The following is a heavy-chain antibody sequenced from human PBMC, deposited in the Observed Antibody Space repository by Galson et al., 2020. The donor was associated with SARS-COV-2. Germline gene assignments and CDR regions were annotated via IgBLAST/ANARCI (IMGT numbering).Heavy chain of an antibody. Sequence: ASVTVSCKASGYTFSSYGMSWVRQAPGQGLEWMGWISPYHGNTKSAQKVQGRVTMTTDTSTSTAYMELRSLRSDDTAVYYCARDVLYSDFYYGMDVWGQGTTVTVSS. D-gene: IGHD1-26*01. CDR2: ISPYHGNT. CDR3: ARDVLYSDFYYGMDV. J-gene: IGHJ6*02. CDR1: GYTFSSYG. V-gene: IGHV1-18*04.